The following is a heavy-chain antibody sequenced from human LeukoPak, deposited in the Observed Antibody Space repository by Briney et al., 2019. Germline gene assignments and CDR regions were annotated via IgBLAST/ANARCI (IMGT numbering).Heavy chain of an antibody. CDR3: AKETGGRQGLDY. J-gene: IGHJ4*02. V-gene: IGHV3-30*02. CDR1: GFTFSSYG. Sequence: GGSLRLSCAASGFTFSSYGMHWVRQAPGKGLEWVAFIRYDGSNKYYADSVKGRFTISRDNSKNTQYLQMNSLRAEDTAVYYCAKETGGRQGLDYWGQGTLVTVSS. CDR2: IRYDGSNK. D-gene: IGHD3-10*01.